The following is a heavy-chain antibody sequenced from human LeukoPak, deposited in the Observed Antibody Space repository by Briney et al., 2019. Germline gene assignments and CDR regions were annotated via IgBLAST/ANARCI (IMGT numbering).Heavy chain of an antibody. Sequence: GGSLRLSCAASGFIFRNYAMRWVRQAPGKGLEWVSIISGTSDTTRYGDSVRGRFTTSRDNPRNTLYLQMNSLRVDDTAVYYCAKADATIGGAFDIWGQGTMVTVSS. CDR3: AKADATIGGAFDI. D-gene: IGHD3-3*01. V-gene: IGHV3-23*01. J-gene: IGHJ3*02. CDR1: GFIFRNYA. CDR2: ISGTSDTT.